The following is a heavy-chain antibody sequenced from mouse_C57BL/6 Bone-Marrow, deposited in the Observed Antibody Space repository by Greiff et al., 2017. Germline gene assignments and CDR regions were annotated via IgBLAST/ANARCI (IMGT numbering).Heavy chain of an antibody. V-gene: IGHV1-26*01. CDR1: GYTFTDYY. CDR2: INPNNGGT. Sequence: EVKLQQSGPELVKPGASVKISCKASGYTFTDYYMNWVKQSHGKSLEWIGDINPNNGGTSYNQKFKGKATLTVYKSSSTAYMELRSLTSEDSAVYYSAPNWVDYWGQGTSVTVSS. CDR3: APNWVDY. J-gene: IGHJ4*01. D-gene: IGHD4-1*02.